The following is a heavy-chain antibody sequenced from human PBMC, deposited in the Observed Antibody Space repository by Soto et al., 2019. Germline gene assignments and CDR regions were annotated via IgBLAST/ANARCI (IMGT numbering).Heavy chain of an antibody. J-gene: IGHJ5*02. CDR2: AHYSGNT. V-gene: IGHV4-38-2*02. CDR3: ARQDRVVAEGRWFDP. D-gene: IGHD2-15*01. Sequence: SETLSLTCTVSGYSISSGYHWAWIRQPPGKGLEWLGSAHYSGNTYYNPSLKSRLTISVDKSKNQFSLNLSSVTAADTAVYYCARQDRVVAEGRWFDPWGQGTLVTVSS. CDR1: GYSISSGYH.